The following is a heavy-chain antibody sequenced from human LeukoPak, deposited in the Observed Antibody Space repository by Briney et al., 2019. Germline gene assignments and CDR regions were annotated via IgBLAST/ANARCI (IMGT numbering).Heavy chain of an antibody. D-gene: IGHD1-26*01. V-gene: IGHV4-34*01. CDR1: GGSFSGYS. J-gene: IGHJ4*02. Sequence: SETLSLTCAVYGGSFSGYSWSWIREPPGKGLEWIGEINHIGSTNYNPSPKSRVTISVDTSKYQYSLKLSSVTDADTAVYYCARKHRSGSYYLGDCGYFDYWGQGTLVTVSS. CDR3: ARKHRSGSYYLGDCGYFDY. CDR2: INHIGST.